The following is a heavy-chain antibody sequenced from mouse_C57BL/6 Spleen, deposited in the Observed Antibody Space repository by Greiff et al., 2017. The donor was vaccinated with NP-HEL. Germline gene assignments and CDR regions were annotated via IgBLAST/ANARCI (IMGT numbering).Heavy chain of an antibody. Sequence: VQLQQSGAELVRPGASVKLSCTASGFNIKDDYMPWVKQRPEQGLEWIGWIDPENGDTEYASKFQGKTTITADTSANTAYLQLSSLTSEDTAVYYCTTWGYGSRTWFAYWGQGTLVTVSA. D-gene: IGHD1-1*01. J-gene: IGHJ3*01. CDR1: GFNIKDDY. V-gene: IGHV14-4*01. CDR2: IDPENGDT. CDR3: TTWGYGSRTWFAY.